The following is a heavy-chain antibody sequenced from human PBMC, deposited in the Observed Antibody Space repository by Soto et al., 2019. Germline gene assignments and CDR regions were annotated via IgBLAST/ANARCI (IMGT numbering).Heavy chain of an antibody. CDR2: ISENGGSRGGT. Sequence: EVQLLESGGGLVQPGGSLRLSCTASGFTFSSSAMSWVRQAPGQGLEWVASISENGGSRGGTYYADSVKGRFTISRDNSKNTLYLQMNSLRAEDTAVYYCARPPVIDIVVPPDYWGQGTLVTVSS. CDR1: GFTFSSSA. CDR3: ARPPVIDIVVPPDY. V-gene: IGHV3-23*01. J-gene: IGHJ4*02. D-gene: IGHD2-15*01.